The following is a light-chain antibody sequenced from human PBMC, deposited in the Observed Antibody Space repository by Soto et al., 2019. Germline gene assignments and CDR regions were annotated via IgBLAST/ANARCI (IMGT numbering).Light chain of an antibody. CDR3: QQYSDLPMT. CDR1: QSVSNNY. CDR2: GAS. V-gene: IGKV3-20*01. Sequence: ESVLTQSPGTLSLSPGERATLSCRASQSVSNNYLAWYQQKPGQAPRLLIYGASTRATGIPDRFSGSGSGTDFTLTISRLEPEDFAVYFCQQYSDLPMTFGQGTRLEI. J-gene: IGKJ5*01.